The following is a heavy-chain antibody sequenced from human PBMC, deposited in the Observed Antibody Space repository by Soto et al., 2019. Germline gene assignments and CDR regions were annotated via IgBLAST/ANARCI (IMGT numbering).Heavy chain of an antibody. Sequence: VQLVQSGAEIKKPGASVKVSCKASGYTFTDYGISWVRQAPGQGFEWMGWITAYNSYTKYAQKFQGRVTMTTDTYATTVYMDLRSLTPEDTAVYYCAREGCSSTGCGGVDYWGQGTLVNVSS. CDR1: GYTFTDYG. J-gene: IGHJ4*02. V-gene: IGHV1-18*01. CDR3: AREGCSSTGCGGVDY. D-gene: IGHD2-2*01. CDR2: ITAYNSYT.